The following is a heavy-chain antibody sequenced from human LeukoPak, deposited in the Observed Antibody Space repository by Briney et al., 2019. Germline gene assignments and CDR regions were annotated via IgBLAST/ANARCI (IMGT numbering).Heavy chain of an antibody. V-gene: IGHV1-8*01. CDR1: GYNFITYD. CDR3: TRVHRTAVAI. J-gene: IGHJ3*02. D-gene: IGHD6-19*01. Sequence: GASVKVSCKASGYNFITYDINWVRQATGQGLEWLGYTNPNSGETVYAQKFQGRVTLTTDTSISTAFMELSSLTSEDTGIYYCTRVHRTAVAIWGQGTMVTVSS. CDR2: TNPNSGET.